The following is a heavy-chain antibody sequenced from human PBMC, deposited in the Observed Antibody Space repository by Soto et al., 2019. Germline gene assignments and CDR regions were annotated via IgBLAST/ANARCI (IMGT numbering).Heavy chain of an antibody. CDR1: GGTFSSYT. Sequence: QVQLVQSGAEVRKPASSVKVSCKASGGTFSSYTFSWVRQAPGQGLEWMGRITPILGIANYTRKFQGRVTITADKSTSTVYMEVGSLRSEDTAVYYCARSNPAFDYWGQGTLVTVSS. J-gene: IGHJ4*02. V-gene: IGHV1-69*02. CDR2: ITPILGIA. CDR3: ARSNPAFDY. D-gene: IGHD7-27*01.